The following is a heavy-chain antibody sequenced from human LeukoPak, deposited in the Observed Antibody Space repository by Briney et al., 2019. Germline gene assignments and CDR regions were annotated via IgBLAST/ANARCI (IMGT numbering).Heavy chain of an antibody. CDR2: ISYDGSNK. V-gene: IGHV3-30*18. CDR3: AKIDIAVAGTGDYYYGMDV. D-gene: IGHD6-19*01. J-gene: IGHJ6*02. CDR1: GFTFSSYG. Sequence: GRSLRLSCAASGFTFSSYGMHWVRQAPGKGLEWVVVISYDGSNKYYADSVKGRFTISRDNSKNTLYLQMNSLRAEDTAVYYCAKIDIAVAGTGDYYYGMDVWGQGTTVTVSS.